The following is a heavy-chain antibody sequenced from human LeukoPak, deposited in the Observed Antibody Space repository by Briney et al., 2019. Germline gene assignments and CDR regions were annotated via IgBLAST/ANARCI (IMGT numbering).Heavy chain of an antibody. CDR3: ARSGYCSGDNCYGYYFDY. J-gene: IGHJ4*02. D-gene: IGHD2-15*01. CDR2: INPSAGST. CDR1: GYTFTGYY. V-gene: IGHV1-46*01. Sequence: ASVKVSCKASGYTFTGYYMHWVRQAPGQGLEWMGIINPSAGSTSYAQKFQGRVTMTRDTSTSTVYMELSSLRSEDTAVYYCARSGYCSGDNCYGYYFDYWGQGTLVAVSS.